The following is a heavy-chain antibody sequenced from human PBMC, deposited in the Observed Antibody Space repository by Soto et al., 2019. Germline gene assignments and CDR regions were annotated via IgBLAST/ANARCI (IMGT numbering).Heavy chain of an antibody. CDR2: LSSTSIYI. D-gene: IGHD1-26*01. J-gene: IGHJ3*02. V-gene: IGHV3-21*01. CDR1: GFTFRTHT. CDR3: ARDLTGSSSSAFDI. Sequence: PGGSLRLSCEASGFTFRTHTMNWVRQAPGKGLEWVSSLSSTSIYIYYADSVKGRFTISRDNAKNSLFLHMNSLRAEDTSVYYCARDLTGSSSSAFDIWGQGTMVTVSS.